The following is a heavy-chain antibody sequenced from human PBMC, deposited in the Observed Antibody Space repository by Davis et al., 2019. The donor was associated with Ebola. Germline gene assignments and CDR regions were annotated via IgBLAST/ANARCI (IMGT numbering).Heavy chain of an antibody. CDR3: ARRNDFWSGPQGVAWWFDP. CDR1: GYSFTSYW. CDR2: IYPGDSDT. Sequence: GESLKISCKGSGYSFTSYWIGWVRQMPGKGLEWMGIIYPGDSDTRYSPSFQGQVTISADKSISTAYLQWSSLKASDTAMYYCARRNDFWSGPQGVAWWFDPWGQGTLVTVSS. J-gene: IGHJ5*02. D-gene: IGHD3-3*01. V-gene: IGHV5-51*01.